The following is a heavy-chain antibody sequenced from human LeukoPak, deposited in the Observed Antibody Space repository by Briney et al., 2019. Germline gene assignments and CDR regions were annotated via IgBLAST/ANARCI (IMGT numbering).Heavy chain of an antibody. CDR1: GYTFTGYY. CDR3: ARVGDSSSWSNFDY. J-gene: IGHJ4*02. V-gene: IGHV1-2*02. Sequence: ASVKVSCKASGYTFTGYYMHWVRQAPGQGLEWMGWINPNSGGTNYAQKFQGRVTMTRDTSISTAYMELSRLRSDDTAVYYCARVGDSSSWSNFDYWGQGTLVTVSS. CDR2: INPNSGGT. D-gene: IGHD6-13*01.